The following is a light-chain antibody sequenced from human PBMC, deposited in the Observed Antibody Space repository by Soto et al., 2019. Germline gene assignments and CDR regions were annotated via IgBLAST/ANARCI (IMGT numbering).Light chain of an antibody. CDR1: QSVTYDQ. J-gene: IGKJ1*01. Sequence: EIVLTQSPDTLSLSPGERATLSCRASQSVTYDQLAWYRQKPGQAPRLLIYGASSRAAGIPDRFSGSGSGTDFTLTISGLEPEDFVVYHCQQYGDLPPTFGQGTKVDIK. CDR3: QQYGDLPPT. CDR2: GAS. V-gene: IGKV3-20*01.